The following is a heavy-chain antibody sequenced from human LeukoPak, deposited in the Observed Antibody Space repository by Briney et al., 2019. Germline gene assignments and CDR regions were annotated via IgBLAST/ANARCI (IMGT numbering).Heavy chain of an antibody. V-gene: IGHV4-34*01. Sequence: PSETLSLTCSVYGGSLSEFYLTWIRQSPGKGLEWIGEMDHSGNTNYNPSLKSRITISVDTSKNLLSLRLTSVTAADTAVYFCARGRLETLKNVGGYYYYGMDVWGQGTSVIVSS. D-gene: IGHD3-16*01. J-gene: IGHJ6*02. CDR2: MDHSGNT. CDR1: GGSLSEFY. CDR3: ARGRLETLKNVGGYYYYGMDV.